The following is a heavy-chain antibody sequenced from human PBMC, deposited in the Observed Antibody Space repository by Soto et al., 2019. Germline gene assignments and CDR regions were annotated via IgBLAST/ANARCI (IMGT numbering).Heavy chain of an antibody. J-gene: IGHJ6*03. CDR3: ARANIVGDYYYYYMDV. CDR1: GFTFSSYS. D-gene: IGHD2-21*01. Sequence: EVQLVESGGGLVQPGGSLRLSCAASGFTFSSYSMNWVRQAPGKGLEWVSYISSSSSTIYYADSVKGRFTISRDNAKNSLYLQMNSLRAEDTAVYYCARANIVGDYYYYYMDVWGKGTTVTVSS. V-gene: IGHV3-48*01. CDR2: ISSSSSTI.